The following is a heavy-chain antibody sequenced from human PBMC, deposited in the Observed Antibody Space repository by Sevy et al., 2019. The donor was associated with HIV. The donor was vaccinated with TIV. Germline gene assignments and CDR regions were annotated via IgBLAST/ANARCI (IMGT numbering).Heavy chain of an antibody. CDR1: GYTFTSYD. Sequence: ASVKVSCKASGYTFTSYDINWVRQATGQGLEWMGWMNPNSGNTGYAQKFQGRVTITRNTSISTAYMELGSLRSEDTAVYYCARGPFYYDFWSGYGNYYYYYGMDVWGQGTTVTVSS. J-gene: IGHJ6*02. V-gene: IGHV1-8*03. CDR2: MNPNSGNT. D-gene: IGHD3-3*01. CDR3: ARGPFYYDFWSGYGNYYYYYGMDV.